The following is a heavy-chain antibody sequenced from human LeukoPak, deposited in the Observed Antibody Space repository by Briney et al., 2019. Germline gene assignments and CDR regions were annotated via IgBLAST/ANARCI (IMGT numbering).Heavy chain of an antibody. CDR3: AKDRASYSSGCYGH. D-gene: IGHD6-19*01. Sequence: PGGSLRLSCAASGVTFSNYAMSWVRQAPGKGLEWVSAISTSGGSTYYADSVNGLFTISRDNSKNTLYLQMNSLRAEDTAVYYCAKDRASYSSGCYGHWGQGTLVTVSS. J-gene: IGHJ4*02. CDR1: GVTFSNYA. V-gene: IGHV3-23*01. CDR2: ISTSGGST.